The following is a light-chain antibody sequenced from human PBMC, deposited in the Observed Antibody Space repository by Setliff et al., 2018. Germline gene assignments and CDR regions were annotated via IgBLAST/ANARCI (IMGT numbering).Light chain of an antibody. J-gene: IGLJ1*01. V-gene: IGLV2-14*03. CDR2: DVS. CDR1: SNDVGAYDL. Sequence: QSALAQPASVSGSPGQSITISCSGTSNDVGAYDLVSWYQQHPGKVPKLIIFDVSNRPSGVSHRFSGSKSGNTASLTISGLQADDEADYYCCVYTASTTYVFVNGTKVTVL. CDR3: CVYTASTTYV.